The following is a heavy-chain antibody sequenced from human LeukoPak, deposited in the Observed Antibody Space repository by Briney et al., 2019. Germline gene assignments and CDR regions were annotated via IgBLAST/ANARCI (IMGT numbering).Heavy chain of an antibody. J-gene: IGHJ4*02. CDR2: IRYDGSNK. CDR3: AKDRIAARRSFDY. CDR1: GFTFTTYW. V-gene: IGHV3-30*02. Sequence: GGSLRLSCAASGFTFTTYWMTWVRQAPGKGLEWVAFIRYDGSNKYYADSVKGRFTISRDNSKNTLYLQMNSLRAEDTAVYYCAKDRIAARRSFDYWGQGTLVTVSS. D-gene: IGHD6-6*01.